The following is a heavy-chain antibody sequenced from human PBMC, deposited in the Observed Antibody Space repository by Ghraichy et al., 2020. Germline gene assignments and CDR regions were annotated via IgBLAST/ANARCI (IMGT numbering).Heavy chain of an antibody. Sequence: GGSLRLSCAASGFSFRSYSMNWIRQAPGKGLEWIAYISESGESIYYANSVKGRFTISRDNAKNSLYLQMNSLRDDDTAHYYCARNLVYLGTAVGFYSDCWGQGTLVSVSS. CDR2: ISESGESI. CDR3: ARNLVYLGTAVGFYSDC. D-gene: IGHD1-20*01. J-gene: IGHJ4*02. CDR1: GFSFRSYS. V-gene: IGHV3-48*02.